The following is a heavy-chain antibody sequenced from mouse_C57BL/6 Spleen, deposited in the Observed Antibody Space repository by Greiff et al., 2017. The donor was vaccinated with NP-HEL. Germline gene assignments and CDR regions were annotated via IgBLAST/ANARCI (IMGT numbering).Heavy chain of an antibody. D-gene: IGHD1-1*01. V-gene: IGHV1-9*01. CDR3: AKGADYYGSSPHYYAMDY. J-gene: IGHJ4*01. CDR1: GYTFTGYW. CDR2: ILPGSGST. Sequence: VQRVESGAELMKPGVSVKLSCKATGYTFTGYWIEWVKQRPGHGLEWIGEILPGSGSTNYNEKFKGKATFTADTSSNTAYMELSSLTTEDSAIYFCAKGADYYGSSPHYYAMDYWGQGTSVTVSS.